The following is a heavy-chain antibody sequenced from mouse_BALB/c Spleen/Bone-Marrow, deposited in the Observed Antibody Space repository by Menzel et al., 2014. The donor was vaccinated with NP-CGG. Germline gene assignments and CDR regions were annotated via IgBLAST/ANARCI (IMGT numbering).Heavy chain of an antibody. D-gene: IGHD1-1*01. J-gene: IGHJ2*01. CDR1: GFTSTDYY. CDR2: IRNKAYGYTT. V-gene: IGHV7-3*02. CDR3: ARDMGGLLFDS. Sequence: EVQLVESGGGLVQPGGSLRLSCATPGFTSTDYYMNWVRQPPGKALEWLAFIRNKAYGYTTEYSASVKGRFTISRDNSQNILYLQMNTLRAEDSATYYCARDMGGLLFDSWGQGTTLSVSS.